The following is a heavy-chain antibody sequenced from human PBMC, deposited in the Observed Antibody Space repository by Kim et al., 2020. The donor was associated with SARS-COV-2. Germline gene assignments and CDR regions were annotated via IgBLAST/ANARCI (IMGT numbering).Heavy chain of an antibody. CDR2: IYHSGST. CDR1: GYSISSGYY. J-gene: IGHJ4*02. D-gene: IGHD6-6*01. V-gene: IGHV4-38-2*02. Sequence: SETLSLTCTVSGYSISSGYYWGWIRQPPGKGLEWIGSIYHSGSTYYNPSLKSRVTISVGTSKNQFSLKLSSVTAADTAVYYCARYEQLAEYYWGQGTLVTVSS. CDR3: ARYEQLAEYY.